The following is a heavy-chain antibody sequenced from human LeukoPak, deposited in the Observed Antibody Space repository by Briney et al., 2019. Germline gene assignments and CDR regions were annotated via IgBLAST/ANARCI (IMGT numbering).Heavy chain of an antibody. CDR1: GLTFSDYY. CDR3: ARDLSSSWYYWDYYYYMDV. V-gene: IGHV3-11*04. Sequence: PGGSLRLSCAASGLTFSDYYMSWIRQAPGKGLEWVSYISSSGSTIYYADSVKGRFTISRDNAKNSLYLQMNSLRAEDTAVYYCARDLSSSWYYWDYYYYMDVWGKGTTVTVSS. D-gene: IGHD6-13*01. J-gene: IGHJ6*03. CDR2: ISSSGSTI.